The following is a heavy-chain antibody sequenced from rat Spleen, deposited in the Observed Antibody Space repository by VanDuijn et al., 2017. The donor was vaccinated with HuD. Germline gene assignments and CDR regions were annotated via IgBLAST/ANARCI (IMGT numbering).Heavy chain of an antibody. CDR2: ISPSGGRT. J-gene: IGHJ2*01. D-gene: IGHD1-9*01. CDR1: GFTFNAYD. Sequence: EVQMVESGGGLVQPGRSLKLSCAASGFTFNAYDMAWVRQAPTKGLEWVASISPSGGRTYYLDSVKGRFTLSRDNAKSTLYLQMDSLRSEDTATYFCARRHYGYTDYFDYWGQGVMVTVSS. CDR3: ARRHYGYTDYFDY. V-gene: IGHV5-25*01.